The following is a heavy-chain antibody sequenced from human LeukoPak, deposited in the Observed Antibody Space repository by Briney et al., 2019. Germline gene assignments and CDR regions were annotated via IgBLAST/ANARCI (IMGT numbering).Heavy chain of an antibody. Sequence: GGSLRLSCAASGFTFDDYGMTWVRQAPGKGLEWVSGINWNGGNTAYADSVRGRFTISRDNAKNSLYLQMNSLRVEDTALYYCARDGGGGYYPSDYWGRGPLVTVSS. D-gene: IGHD3-10*01. V-gene: IGHV3-20*04. CDR1: GFTFDDYG. J-gene: IGHJ4*02. CDR2: INWNGGNT. CDR3: ARDGGGGYYPSDY.